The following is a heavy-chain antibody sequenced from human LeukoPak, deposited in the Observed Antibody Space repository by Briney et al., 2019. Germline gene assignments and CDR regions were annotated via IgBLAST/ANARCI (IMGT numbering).Heavy chain of an antibody. Sequence: PGGSLRLSCAASGFTFSSNSMNWVRQAPGKGLEWVGRIKSKTDGGTTDYAAPVKGGFTISRDDSKNTLYLQMNSLKTEDTAVYYCTPEGDSSGIGWGQGTLVTVSS. CDR1: GFTFSSNS. CDR3: TPEGDSSGIG. CDR2: IKSKTDGGTT. J-gene: IGHJ4*02. D-gene: IGHD3-22*01. V-gene: IGHV3-15*01.